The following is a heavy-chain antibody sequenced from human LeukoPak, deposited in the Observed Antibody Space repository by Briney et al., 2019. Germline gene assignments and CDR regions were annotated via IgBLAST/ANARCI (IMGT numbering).Heavy chain of an antibody. CDR3: AELGITMTGGV. J-gene: IGHJ6*04. V-gene: IGHV3-48*03. CDR2: ISSSGSTI. Sequence: GGSLRLSCAASGFTFSSYEMNWVRQAPGKGLEWVSYISSSGSTIYYADSVKGRFPISRDNAKNSLYLQMNSLRAEDTAVYYCAELGITMTGGVWGKGTTVTISS. D-gene: IGHD3-10*02. CDR1: GFTFSSYE.